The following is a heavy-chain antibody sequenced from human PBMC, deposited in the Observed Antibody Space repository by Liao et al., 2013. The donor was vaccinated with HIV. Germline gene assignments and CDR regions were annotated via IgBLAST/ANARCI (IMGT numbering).Heavy chain of an antibody. Sequence: QVQLQESGPGLVKPSETLSLTCTVSGVSISSYYWSWIRQPAGKGLEWIGRIYTSGSTYYNPSLKSRVTISVDTSKNQFSLKLSSVTAADTAVYYCAGRQTIVIRGSRRPTTKTYWGQGTLVTVSS. J-gene: IGHJ4*02. CDR2: IYTSGST. D-gene: IGHD3-10*01. CDR3: AGRQTIVIRGSRRPTTKTY. CDR1: GVSISSYY. V-gene: IGHV4-4*07.